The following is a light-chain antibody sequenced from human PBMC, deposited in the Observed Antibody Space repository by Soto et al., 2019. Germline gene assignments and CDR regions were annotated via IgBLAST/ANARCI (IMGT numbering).Light chain of an antibody. V-gene: IGKV3-20*01. CDR2: ATS. J-gene: IGKJ1*01. Sequence: EIVLTQSPGTLCLSPGERATLSCRASQSVSRTYLAWYQQKPVQAPRLLIYATSSRATGIPDRFSGSGSGTDFTLTISRLEPEDFAVYYCQQYGRSGTFGQGTMVDI. CDR3: QQYGRSGT. CDR1: QSVSRTY.